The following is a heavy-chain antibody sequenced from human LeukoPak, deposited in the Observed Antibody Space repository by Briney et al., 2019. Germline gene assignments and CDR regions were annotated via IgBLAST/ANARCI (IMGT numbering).Heavy chain of an antibody. CDR3: ATDLITGAHGHY. J-gene: IGHJ4*02. CDR2: FDPEGGET. D-gene: IGHD1-14*01. Sequence: EASVKVSCKVSGYTLTELSMHWVRQAPGKGLEWMGGFDPEGGETIYAQKFQGRVTMTEDTSTDTAYMELSSLRSEDTAVYYCATDLITGAHGHYWGQGTLVTVSS. V-gene: IGHV1-24*01. CDR1: GYTLTELS.